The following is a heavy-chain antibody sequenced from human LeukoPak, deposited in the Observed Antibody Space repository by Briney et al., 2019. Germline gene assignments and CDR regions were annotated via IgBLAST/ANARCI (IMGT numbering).Heavy chain of an antibody. J-gene: IGHJ6*04. Sequence: GGSLRLSCAASGFTFSSYTMHWVRQAPGKGLEWVSVIYSGGSTFYADSVKGRFTISRDNSKNTLYLQMNSLRAEDTAVYYCAELGITMIGGVWGKGTTVTISS. CDR3: AELGITMIGGV. CDR2: IYSGGST. D-gene: IGHD3-10*02. CDR1: GFTFSSYT. V-gene: IGHV3-66*01.